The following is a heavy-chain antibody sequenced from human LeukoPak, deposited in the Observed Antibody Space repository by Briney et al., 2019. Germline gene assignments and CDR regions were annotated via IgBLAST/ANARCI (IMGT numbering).Heavy chain of an antibody. J-gene: IGHJ6*03. CDR3: ARHNTGRFGECTDIYDMDV. Sequence: PGGSLRLSCAASGFTFSSYSMKWVRQAPGKGLEWVSFISSSSSYIYYRDSVKGRFTISRDNARNSLYLQMNSLRAEDTAVYYCARHNTGRFGECTDIYDMDVWGKGTTVTISS. CDR1: GFTFSSYS. CDR2: ISSSSSYI. V-gene: IGHV3-21*01. D-gene: IGHD3-16*01.